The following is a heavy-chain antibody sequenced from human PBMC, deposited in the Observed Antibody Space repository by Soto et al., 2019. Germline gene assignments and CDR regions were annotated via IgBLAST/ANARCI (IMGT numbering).Heavy chain of an antibody. D-gene: IGHD6-6*01. CDR1: GGSFSGYY. V-gene: IGHV4-34*01. Sequence: SETLSLTCAVYGGSFSGYYWSWIRQPPGKGLEWIGEINHSGSTNYNPSLKSRVTISVDTSKNQFSLKLSSVTAADTAVYYCAIPSVTPIAAGPEMGIYYYYGMDVWGQGTTVTVSS. CDR3: AIPSVTPIAAGPEMGIYYYYGMDV. J-gene: IGHJ6*02. CDR2: INHSGST.